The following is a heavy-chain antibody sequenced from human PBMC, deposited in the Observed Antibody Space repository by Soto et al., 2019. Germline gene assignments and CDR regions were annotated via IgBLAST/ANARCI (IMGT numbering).Heavy chain of an antibody. J-gene: IGHJ2*01. V-gene: IGHV3-21*01. CDR1: GFTFSSYS. CDR3: ARLLEGDYWYFDL. Sequence: EVQLVESGGGLVKPGGSLRLSCAASGFTFSSYSMNWVRQAPGKGLEWVPSISSSSTYIYYADSLKGRFTISRDSAKNSLYLQMNSLRAEDTAVYYCARLLEGDYWYFDLWGRGTLVTVSS. D-gene: IGHD1-1*01. CDR2: ISSSSTYI.